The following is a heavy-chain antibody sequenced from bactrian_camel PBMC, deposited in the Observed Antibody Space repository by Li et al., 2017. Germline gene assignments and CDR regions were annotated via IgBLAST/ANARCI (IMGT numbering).Heavy chain of an antibody. D-gene: IGHD1*01. CDR2: IDRSGKT. V-gene: IGHV3S53*01. CDR3: AARVASPDIGQLCSDAYVYRPPFGR. CDR1: GYSYSIAC. Sequence: QVQLVESGGGSVQSGGSLTLSCEVSGYSYSIACMGWFRQPPGKERQGVASIDRSGKTAYADSVQGRFTISKDDAKNTVLLQMNGLIPEDTATYFCAARVASPDIGQLCSDAYVYRPPFGRWGQGTQVTVS. J-gene: IGHJ6*01.